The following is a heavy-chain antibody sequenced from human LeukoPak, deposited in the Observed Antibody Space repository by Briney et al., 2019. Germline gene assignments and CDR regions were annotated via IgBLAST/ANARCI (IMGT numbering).Heavy chain of an antibody. V-gene: IGHV4-31*03. CDR2: IYYSGST. D-gene: IGHD3-22*01. CDR1: GGSISSGGYY. Sequence: SETLSLTCTVSGGSISSGGYYWSWIRQHPGKGLEWIGYIYYSGSTYYNPSLKSRVTISVDTSKNQFSLKLSSVTAADTAVYYCAREFDGSSGYFDYWGQGTLVTVSS. CDR3: AREFDGSSGYFDY. J-gene: IGHJ4*02.